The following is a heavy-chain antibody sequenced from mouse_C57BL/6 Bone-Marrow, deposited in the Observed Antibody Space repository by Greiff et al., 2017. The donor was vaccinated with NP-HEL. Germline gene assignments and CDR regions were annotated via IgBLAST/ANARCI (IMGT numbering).Heavy chain of an antibody. V-gene: IGHV5-17*01. CDR2: ISSGSSTI. CDR1: GFTFSDYG. Sequence: EVKLVESGGGLVKPGGSLKLSCAASGFTFSDYGMHWVRQAPEKGLEWVAYISSGSSTIYYADTVKGRLTISRDNTKTTLFLQMTSLRSEDTAMYYCARYYSNSAYFDYWGQGTTLTVSS. J-gene: IGHJ2*01. CDR3: ARYYSNSAYFDY. D-gene: IGHD2-5*01.